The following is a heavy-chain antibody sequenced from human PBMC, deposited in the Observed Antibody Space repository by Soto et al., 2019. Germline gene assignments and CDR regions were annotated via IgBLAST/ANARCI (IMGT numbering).Heavy chain of an antibody. Sequence: EVQLVESGGGLVKPGGALRLSCAASGFTFSDYTMNWVRQAPGKGLEWVSSISRSGIYLYNVDSVKGRFTISRDNAENSLYLQLNSLRAEDTAVYYCARDRYGDYSLGSWGQGTLVTVSS. CDR2: ISRSGIYL. CDR1: GFTFSDYT. J-gene: IGHJ4*02. V-gene: IGHV3-21*01. CDR3: ARDRYGDYSLGS. D-gene: IGHD4-17*01.